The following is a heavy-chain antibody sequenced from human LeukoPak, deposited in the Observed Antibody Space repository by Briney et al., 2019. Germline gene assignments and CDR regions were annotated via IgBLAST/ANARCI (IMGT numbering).Heavy chain of an antibody. J-gene: IGHJ4*02. D-gene: IGHD5-24*01. CDR1: GFTFDDYA. V-gene: IGHV3-9*01. CDR2: ISWSSGSI. CDR3: AKHLLATITSFDY. Sequence: GGSLRLSCAASGFTFDDYAMHWVRQAPGKGLEWVSGISWSSGSIGYADSVKGRFTISRDNAKNSLYLQMNSLRAEDTALYYCAKHLLATITSFDYWGQGTLVTVSS.